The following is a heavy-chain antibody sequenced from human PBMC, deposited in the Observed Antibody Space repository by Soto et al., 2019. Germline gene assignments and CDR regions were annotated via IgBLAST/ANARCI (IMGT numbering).Heavy chain of an antibody. CDR3: AKESYNRRTDFDY. Sequence: PGGSLRLSCVVSGFSVSNNYMSWVRQAPGKGLDWVSVIFADGTTYYVDSVKGRFTISRHNSKNTLYLQMNSLRAEDTALYYCAKESYNRRTDFDYWGQGTLVTVSS. D-gene: IGHD3-10*01. J-gene: IGHJ4*02. CDR2: IFADGTT. V-gene: IGHV3-53*01. CDR1: GFSVSNNY.